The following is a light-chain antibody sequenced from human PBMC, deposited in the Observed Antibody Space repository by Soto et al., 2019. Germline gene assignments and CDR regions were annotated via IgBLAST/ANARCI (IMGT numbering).Light chain of an antibody. V-gene: IGKV1-8*01. Sequence: AIRMTQSPSSLSASTGDRVTITCRASQGISSYLAWYQQKPGKAPKFLIYAASTLQSGVPSRFSGSGSGTDFTLTISCLQSEDFATYYCQQYYSYPPTFGQGTKVDI. CDR3: QQYYSYPPT. CDR2: AAS. CDR1: QGISSY. J-gene: IGKJ1*01.